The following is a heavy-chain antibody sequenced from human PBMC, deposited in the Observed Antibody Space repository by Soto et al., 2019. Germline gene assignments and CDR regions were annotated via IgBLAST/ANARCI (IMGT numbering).Heavy chain of an antibody. CDR3: ARDFGHGYYLDY. CDR2: ITDSSDTV. D-gene: IGHD3-3*01. Sequence: TGGSLRLSCVASGFSFSNYNMNWVRQAPGKGLEWVSYITDSSDTVHYADSVRGRFTISRDNAESPLYLQMNSLRDEDTAVYFCARDFGHGYYLDYWGRGTLVTVSS. CDR1: GFSFSNYN. V-gene: IGHV3-48*02. J-gene: IGHJ4*02.